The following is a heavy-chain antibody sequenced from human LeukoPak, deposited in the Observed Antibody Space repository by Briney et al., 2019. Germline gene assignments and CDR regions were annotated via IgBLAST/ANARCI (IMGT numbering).Heavy chain of an antibody. V-gene: IGHV5-51*01. CDR3: ARQITFGGVEFDP. Sequence: GESLKISCKGSGYSFTTYWIGWVRQMPGKGLEWMGIIYPGDPDARYGPSFQGQVTISVDKSINTAYLQWSSLKASDTAMYYCARQITFGGVEFDPWGQGTPVTVSS. CDR1: GYSFTTYW. J-gene: IGHJ5*02. D-gene: IGHD3-16*01. CDR2: IYPGDPDA.